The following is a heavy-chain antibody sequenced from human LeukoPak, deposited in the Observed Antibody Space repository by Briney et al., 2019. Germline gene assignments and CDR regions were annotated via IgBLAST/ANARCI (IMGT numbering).Heavy chain of an antibody. J-gene: IGHJ4*02. CDR3: ARGTVAAGAFDY. D-gene: IGHD4-23*01. CDR1: GFTFSIYD. V-gene: IGHV3-13*01. Sequence: GGSLRLSCAASGFTFSIYDMHWVRQARGKPLEWVSAIATTGDSYYPGSVKGRFTISRENAKNSLYLRMNSLRAGDTAVYYCARGTVAAGAFDYWGQGTLVTVSP. CDR2: IATTGDS.